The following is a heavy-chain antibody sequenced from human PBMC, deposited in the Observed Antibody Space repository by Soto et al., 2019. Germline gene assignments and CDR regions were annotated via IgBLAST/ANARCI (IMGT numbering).Heavy chain of an antibody. V-gene: IGHV4-4*02. CDR1: GAPITTTKW. CDR2: LSRGDER. D-gene: IGHD3-16*01. J-gene: IGHJ6*02. Sequence: QVQLQESGPGLVKPSETLSHTCTVSGAPITTTKWWAWVRLPPGKGLEWIGELSRGDERSSNPSLEGRFTMSLDKSNNHFSLKLTSVTAADTAIYYCATQTISYTWGVWGRGTSVTVSS. CDR3: ATQTISYTWGV.